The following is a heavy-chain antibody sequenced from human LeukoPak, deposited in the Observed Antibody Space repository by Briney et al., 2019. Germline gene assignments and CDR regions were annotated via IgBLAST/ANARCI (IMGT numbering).Heavy chain of an antibody. V-gene: IGHV3-53*05. CDR1: GFTVSSNY. Sequence: GGSLRLSCAASGFTVSSNYMSWVRQAPGKGLEWVSVIYSGGSTYYADSVKGRFTISRDNSKNTLYLQMNSLRPEDTAIYYCARGLQSCSSSSCYAYWGQGTLVAVSS. D-gene: IGHD2-2*01. J-gene: IGHJ1*01. CDR2: IYSGGST. CDR3: ARGLQSCSSSSCYAY.